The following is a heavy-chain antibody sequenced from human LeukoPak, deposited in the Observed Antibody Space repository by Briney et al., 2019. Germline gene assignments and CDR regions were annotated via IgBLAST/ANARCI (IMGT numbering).Heavy chain of an antibody. Sequence: GGSLRLSCAASGFTFDDYAMHWVRQAPGKGLEWVSGISWNSGSIGYADSVKGRFTISRDNAKNSLYLQMNSLRAGDTALYYCAKAKYGTHYYFDYWGQGTLVTVSS. CDR2: ISWNSGSI. D-gene: IGHD2/OR15-2a*01. J-gene: IGHJ4*02. V-gene: IGHV3-9*01. CDR1: GFTFDDYA. CDR3: AKAKYGTHYYFDY.